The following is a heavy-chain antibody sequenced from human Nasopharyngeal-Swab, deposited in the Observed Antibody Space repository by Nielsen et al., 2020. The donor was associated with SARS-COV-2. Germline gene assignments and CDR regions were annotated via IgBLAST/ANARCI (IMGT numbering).Heavy chain of an antibody. J-gene: IGHJ4*02. CDR1: GFTFSSYE. V-gene: IGHV3-48*03. CDR2: ISSSGGSI. D-gene: IGHD3-16*01. CDR3: VRDQTPMLEGWVYFDY. Sequence: GESLKISCTASGFTFSSYEMNWVRQAPGKGLEWISYISSSGGSIYYADSVKGRFTSSRDNARNSLYPQMDSLSVEDTAVYFCVRDQTPMLEGWVYFDYWGQGILVTVSS.